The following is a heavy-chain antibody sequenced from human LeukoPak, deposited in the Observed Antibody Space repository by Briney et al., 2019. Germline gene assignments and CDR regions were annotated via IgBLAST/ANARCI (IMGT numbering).Heavy chain of an antibody. Sequence: VISYDGSNKYSAASVTGRFTISRDYSKNTLYLQMNSLRAEDTAVYYCARDAWNDFGYYFDYWGQGTLVTVSS. CDR3: ARDAWNDFGYYFDY. J-gene: IGHJ4*02. CDR2: ISYDGSNK. D-gene: IGHD1-1*01. V-gene: IGHV3-30*01.